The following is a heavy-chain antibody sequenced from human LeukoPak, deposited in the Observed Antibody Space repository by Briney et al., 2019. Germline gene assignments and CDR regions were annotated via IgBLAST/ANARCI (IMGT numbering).Heavy chain of an antibody. CDR3: MRDHTRNSGYDPYDAFDI. CDR1: GFTVSSTY. V-gene: IGHV3-66*01. D-gene: IGHD5-12*01. J-gene: IGHJ3*02. Sequence: PGGSLRLSCAASGFTVSSTYMSWVRQAPGKGLEWVSVLYSGGTTYYAEPVKGRFSISRDNSKNTLYLQMNSLRVEDTAVYYCMRDHTRNSGYDPYDAFDIWGQGTMVTVSS. CDR2: LYSGGTT.